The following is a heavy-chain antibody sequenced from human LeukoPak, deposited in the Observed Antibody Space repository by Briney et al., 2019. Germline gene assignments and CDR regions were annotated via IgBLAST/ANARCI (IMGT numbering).Heavy chain of an antibody. D-gene: IGHD3-10*01. CDR1: GFTFSSYE. J-gene: IGHJ3*02. Sequence: SGGSLRLSCAASGFTFSSYEMNWVRQAPGKGLEWVSYISSSGSTIYYADSVKGRFTISRDNAKNSLYLQMNSLRAEDTAVYYCARDLPPIWFGSKGGAFDIWGQGTMVTVSS. CDR3: ARDLPPIWFGSKGGAFDI. V-gene: IGHV3-48*03. CDR2: ISSSGSTI.